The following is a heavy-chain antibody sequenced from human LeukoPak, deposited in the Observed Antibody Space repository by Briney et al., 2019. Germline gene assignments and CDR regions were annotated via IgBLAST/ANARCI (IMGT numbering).Heavy chain of an antibody. V-gene: IGHV4-34*01. CDR3: ARNRVATIALYYYYGMDV. CDR2: INHSGST. J-gene: IGHJ6*02. CDR1: GGSFSGYY. D-gene: IGHD5-12*01. Sequence: SETLSLTCAVYGGSFSGYYWSWIRQPPGKGLEWIGEINHSGSTNYNPSLKSRVTISVDTSKNQFPLKLSSVTAADTAVYYCARNRVATIALYYYYGMDVWGQGTTVTVSS.